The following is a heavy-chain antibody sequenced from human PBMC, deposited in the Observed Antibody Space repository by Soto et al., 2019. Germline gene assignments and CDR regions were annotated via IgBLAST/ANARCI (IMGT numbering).Heavy chain of an antibody. J-gene: IGHJ5*02. V-gene: IGHV4-30-2*01. CDR3: ARVPDR. CDR1: GGSISSGGDS. D-gene: IGHD2-2*01. Sequence: QLQLQESGSGLVKPSQTLSLTCAVSGGSISSGGDSWSWIRQPPGKDLEWIGYIYNSGSTYYNPSRKSRITISVDRTKNQFARKLSSVTAADTAVYYGARVPDRWGQGTLVTVSS. CDR2: IYNSGST.